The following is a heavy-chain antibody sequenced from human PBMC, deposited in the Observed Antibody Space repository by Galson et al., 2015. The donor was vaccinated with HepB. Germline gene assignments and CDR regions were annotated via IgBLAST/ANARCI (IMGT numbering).Heavy chain of an antibody. CDR2: ISYDGSNK. J-gene: IGHJ3*02. CDR1: GFTFSSYA. D-gene: IGHD3-10*01. V-gene: IGHV3-30*04. CDR3: ASGIWFGENAFDI. Sequence: SLRLSCAASGFTFSSYAMHWVRQAPGKGLEWVAVISYDGSNKYYADSVKGRFTISRDNSKNTLYLQMNSLRAEDTAVYYCASGIWFGENAFDIWGQGTMVTVSS.